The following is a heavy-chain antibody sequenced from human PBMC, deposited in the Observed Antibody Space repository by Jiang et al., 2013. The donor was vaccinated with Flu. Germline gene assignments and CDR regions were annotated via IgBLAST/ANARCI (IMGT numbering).Heavy chain of an antibody. CDR3: AKDLQAVAGGIFDS. D-gene: IGHD6-19*01. CDR2: VTGSGGNT. J-gene: IGHJ4*02. V-gene: IGHV3-23*01. Sequence: ECVSAVTGSGGNTFYADSVKGRFTISRDNSKNTLFLQMSSLRAEDTAVYYCAKDLQAVAGGIFDSWGQGTLVTVSS.